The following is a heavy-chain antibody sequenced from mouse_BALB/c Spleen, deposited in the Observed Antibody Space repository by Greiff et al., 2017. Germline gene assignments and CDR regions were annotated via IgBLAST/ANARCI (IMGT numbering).Heavy chain of an antibody. J-gene: IGHJ3*01. Sequence: VQLQQSGPELVKPGASVKIPCKASGYTFTDYNMDWVKQSHGKSLEWIGDINPNNGGTIYNQKFKGKATLTVDKSSSTAYMELRSLTSEDTAVYYCARSLALGTDAYWGQGTLVTVSA. CDR2: INPNNGGT. V-gene: IGHV1-18*01. CDR1: GYTFTDYN. D-gene: IGHD2-14*01. CDR3: ARSLALGTDAY.